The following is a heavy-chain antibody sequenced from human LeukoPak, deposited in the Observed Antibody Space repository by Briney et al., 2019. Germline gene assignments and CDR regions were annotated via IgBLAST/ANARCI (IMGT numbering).Heavy chain of an antibody. J-gene: IGHJ4*02. CDR1: GFTFSSYM. D-gene: IGHD1-26*01. V-gene: IGHV3-48*02. Sequence: PGGSLRLSCAASGFTFSSYMMNWVRQAPGKGLEWVSYINSNSRTIYYADSVKGRFTVSRDNAKNSLYLQMNSLRDEDTAVYYCARDPTISGNYSDYWGQGTLVTVSS. CDR3: ARDPTISGNYSDY. CDR2: INSNSRTI.